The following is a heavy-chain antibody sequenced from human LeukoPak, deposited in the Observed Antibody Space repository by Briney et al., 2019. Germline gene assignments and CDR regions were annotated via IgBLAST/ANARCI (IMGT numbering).Heavy chain of an antibody. V-gene: IGHV7-4-1*02. Sequence: ASVKVSCTASGYTFTSYAMNWVRQAPGQGLEWMGWINTNTGNPTYAQGFTGRFVFSLDTSVSTAYLQISSLKAEDTAVYYCARDFSSSNWYRDDTFDIWGQGTMVTVSS. CDR3: ARDFSSSNWYRDDTFDI. D-gene: IGHD6-13*01. CDR2: INTNTGNP. J-gene: IGHJ3*02. CDR1: GYTFTSYA.